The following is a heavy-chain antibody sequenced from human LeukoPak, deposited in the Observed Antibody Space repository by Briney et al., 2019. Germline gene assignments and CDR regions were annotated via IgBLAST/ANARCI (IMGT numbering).Heavy chain of an antibody. CDR3: ARGGSYVDY. D-gene: IGHD1-26*01. V-gene: IGHV3-11*05. Sequence: GGSFRLSCAPSGFTFSDHYMSWIRQAPGKWLEWVSYISSSSSFTKYADSVKGRFTISRDNAKNSLYLQMTSLRAEDTGVYYCARGGSYVDYWGQGTLVTVSS. CDR1: GFTFSDHY. CDR2: ISSSSSFT. J-gene: IGHJ4*02.